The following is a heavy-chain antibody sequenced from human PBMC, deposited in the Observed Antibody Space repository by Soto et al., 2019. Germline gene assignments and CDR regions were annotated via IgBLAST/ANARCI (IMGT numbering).Heavy chain of an antibody. V-gene: IGHV3-48*04. CDR1: GFTFSSYS. J-gene: IGHJ3*02. CDR2: ISSSSSTI. D-gene: IGHD7-27*01. CDR3: ARGMGTLWAFDI. Sequence: GGSLRLSCAASGFTFSSYSMNWVRQAPGKGLEWVSYISSSSSTIYYADSVKGRFTISRDNAKNSLYLQMNSLRAEDTAVYYCARGMGTLWAFDIWGQGTMGTVSS.